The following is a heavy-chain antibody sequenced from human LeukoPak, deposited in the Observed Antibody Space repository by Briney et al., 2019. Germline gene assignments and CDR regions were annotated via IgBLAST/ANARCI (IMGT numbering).Heavy chain of an antibody. J-gene: IGHJ4*02. CDR3: ARDYSSSWYVSASDY. D-gene: IGHD6-13*01. V-gene: IGHV3-23*01. CDR1: GFTFRSYN. CDR2: IRGSGGIT. Sequence: PGGSLRLSCAASGFTFRSYNMIWVRQAPGEGLEWVSTIRGSGGITYYADSVKGRFTISRDESKNTLYLQMNSLRAEDTAVYYCARDYSSSWYVSASDYWGQGTLVTVSS.